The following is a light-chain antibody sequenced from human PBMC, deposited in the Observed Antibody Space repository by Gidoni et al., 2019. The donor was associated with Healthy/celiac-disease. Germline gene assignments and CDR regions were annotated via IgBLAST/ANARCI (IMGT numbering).Light chain of an antibody. Sequence: DIQMTQSPSTLSASVGDRVTITCRASQSISSWLAWYQQKPGKAPKLLIYKASSLESGVPSRFSGSASGTEFTLTISSLQPDDFATYYCQQYNSSPLTFGGGTKVEIK. CDR3: QQYNSSPLT. J-gene: IGKJ4*01. V-gene: IGKV1-5*03. CDR2: KAS. CDR1: QSISSW.